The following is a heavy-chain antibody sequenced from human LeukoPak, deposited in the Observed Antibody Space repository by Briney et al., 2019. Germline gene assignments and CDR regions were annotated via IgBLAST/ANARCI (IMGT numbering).Heavy chain of an antibody. J-gene: IGHJ4*02. V-gene: IGHV4-39*01. D-gene: IGHD4-23*01. CDR2: VYSSGRT. CDR1: GGSISSSSYY. Sequence: PSETLSLTCTVSGGSISSSSYYWGWIRPPPGKALELIGSVYSSGRTYYNPSLKSRVTISVDTSKNQFSLKLTSVTAADTAVYYCARITPGGNSGDYWGQGTLVTVSS. CDR3: ARITPGGNSGDY.